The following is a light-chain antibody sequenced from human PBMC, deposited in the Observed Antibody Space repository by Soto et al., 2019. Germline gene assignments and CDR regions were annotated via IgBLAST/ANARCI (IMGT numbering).Light chain of an antibody. Sequence: QSVLTQSSSVSAAAEQKVTISCSGSYSNIGSNFVSWYQHFPGSAPKLVIYDNTQRPSGIPDRFSGSKSGSSATLGITGLQTGDEADYYCGTWDSSLNVVVFGGGTKLTVL. V-gene: IGLV1-51*01. J-gene: IGLJ2*01. CDR1: YSNIGSNF. CDR3: GTWDSSLNVVV. CDR2: DNT.